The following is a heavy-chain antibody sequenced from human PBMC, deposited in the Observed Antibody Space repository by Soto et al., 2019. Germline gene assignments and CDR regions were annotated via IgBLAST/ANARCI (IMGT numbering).Heavy chain of an antibody. Sequence: SETLSLTCTVSGGSISSGGYYWSWIRQHPGKGLEWIGYIYYSGSTYYNPSLKSRVTISVDTSKNQFSLKPSSVTAADTAVYYCASSESYYDILTGYFDYYYYMDVWGKGTTVTVSS. CDR1: GGSISSGGYY. V-gene: IGHV4-31*03. J-gene: IGHJ6*03. D-gene: IGHD3-9*01. CDR2: IYYSGST. CDR3: ASSESYYDILTGYFDYYYYMDV.